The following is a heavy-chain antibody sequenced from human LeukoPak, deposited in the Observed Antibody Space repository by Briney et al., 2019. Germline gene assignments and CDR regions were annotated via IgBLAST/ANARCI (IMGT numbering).Heavy chain of an antibody. Sequence: AQTLSLTCTVPGGSISSGDYYWSWIRQPPGKGLEWIGYIYYSGSTYYNPSLKSRVTISVDTSKNQFSLKLSSVTAADTAVYYCAREVAYCGGDCYHSDYWGQGTLVTVSS. CDR3: AREVAYCGGDCYHSDY. D-gene: IGHD2-21*02. CDR1: GGSISSGDYY. CDR2: IYYSGST. J-gene: IGHJ4*02. V-gene: IGHV4-30-4*01.